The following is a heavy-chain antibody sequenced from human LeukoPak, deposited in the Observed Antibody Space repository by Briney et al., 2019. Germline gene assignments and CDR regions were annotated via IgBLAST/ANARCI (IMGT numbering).Heavy chain of an antibody. CDR1: GFTFSSYA. Sequence: GGSLRLSCAASGFTFSSYAMHWVRQAPGKGLEWVAVISYDGSNKYYADSVKGRFTISRDNSKKTLYLQMNSLRVEDTAVYYCATSPAFCGGDCTFDYWGLGTLVTVSS. CDR3: ATSPAFCGGDCTFDY. J-gene: IGHJ4*02. V-gene: IGHV3-30-3*01. D-gene: IGHD2-21*02. CDR2: ISYDGSNK.